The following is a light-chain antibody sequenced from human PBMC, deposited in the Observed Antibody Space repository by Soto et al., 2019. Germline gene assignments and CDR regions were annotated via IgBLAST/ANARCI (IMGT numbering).Light chain of an antibody. CDR2: EVS. Sequence: QSALTQPAFVSGSPGQSITISCTGTSRDFSDHNHVPWYQHHPGKAPKLIIYEVSNRPSGVSNRFSGSKSGNTASLTISGLQAEDEADYYCSSYTNSGVFGTGTKLTVL. V-gene: IGLV2-14*01. CDR3: SSYTNSGV. J-gene: IGLJ1*01. CDR1: SRDFSDHNH.